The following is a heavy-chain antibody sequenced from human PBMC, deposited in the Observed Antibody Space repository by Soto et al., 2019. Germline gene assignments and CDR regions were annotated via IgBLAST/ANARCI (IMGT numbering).Heavy chain of an antibody. CDR1: GFTFGDYA. CDR2: ISYDGMSE. D-gene: IGHD3-10*01. CDR3: AREGAYYGPFDY. J-gene: IGHJ4*02. V-gene: IGHV3-30*04. Sequence: PGGSLRLSCTGSGFTFGDYAMSWVRRAPGKGLEWVAAISYDGMSENYADSVRGRFTISSDNSKNTLYLQMDSLTSEDTAVYYCAREGAYYGPFDYWGQGTLVTVSS.